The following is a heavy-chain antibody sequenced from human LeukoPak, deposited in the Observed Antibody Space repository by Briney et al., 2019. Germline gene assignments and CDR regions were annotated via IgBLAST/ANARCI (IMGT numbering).Heavy chain of an antibody. Sequence: GGSLRLSCAASGFTFSSYAMHWVRQAPGKGLEWVAVISYDGSNKYYADSVKGRFTISRDNSKNTLYLQMNSLRAEDTAVYYCARRYCSSTSCREIYFDYWGQGTLVTVSS. CDR2: ISYDGSNK. CDR1: GFTFSSYA. CDR3: ARRYCSSTSCREIYFDY. J-gene: IGHJ4*02. D-gene: IGHD2-2*01. V-gene: IGHV3-30-3*01.